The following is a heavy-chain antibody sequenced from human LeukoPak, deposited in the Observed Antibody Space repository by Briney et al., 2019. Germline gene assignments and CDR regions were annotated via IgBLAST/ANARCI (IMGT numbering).Heavy chain of an antibody. CDR2: IRSKTYGGTT. J-gene: IGHJ2*01. CDR3: TNRSPQLDGGNLYWYFDL. D-gene: IGHD4-23*01. CDR1: GFTFGDYA. V-gene: IGHV3-49*05. Sequence: NPGGSLRLSCTHSGFTFGDYAMSWFRQAPGKGLEWVGFIRSKTYGGTTEYAASVKGRFTISRDDSKTIAYLQMNSLKTEDAAVYYCTNRSPQLDGGNLYWYFDLWGRGTLVTVSS.